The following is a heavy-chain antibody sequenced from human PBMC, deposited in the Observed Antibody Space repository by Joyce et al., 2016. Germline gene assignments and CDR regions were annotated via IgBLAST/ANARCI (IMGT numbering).Heavy chain of an antibody. CDR2: INQSGST. CDR1: GGSFSGYY. V-gene: IGHV4-34*01. Sequence: QVQLQQWGAGLLKPSETLSLTCAVYGGSFSGYYWSWIRKPPGKGLEWIGEINQSGSTNYNPSLKSRVTISVDTSKNQFSLKLSSVTTADTAVYYCARVSYGDYRFDYWGQGTLVTVSS. J-gene: IGHJ4*02. CDR3: ARVSYGDYRFDY. D-gene: IGHD4-17*01.